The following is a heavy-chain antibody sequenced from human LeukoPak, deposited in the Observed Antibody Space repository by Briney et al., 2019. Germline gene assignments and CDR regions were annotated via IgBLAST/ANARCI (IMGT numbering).Heavy chain of an antibody. CDR3: ARSAVDTADFDY. D-gene: IGHD3-22*01. J-gene: IGHJ4*02. Sequence: PSGTLSLTCAVSGASISSHNWWWSWVRQPPGKGLEWIGEIYHSGSTNYNPALRSRITMSVDTSTNQFSLKLSSVTAADTAIYYCARSAVDTADFDYWGQGTLVTVSS. CDR1: GASISSHNW. V-gene: IGHV4-4*02. CDR2: IYHSGST.